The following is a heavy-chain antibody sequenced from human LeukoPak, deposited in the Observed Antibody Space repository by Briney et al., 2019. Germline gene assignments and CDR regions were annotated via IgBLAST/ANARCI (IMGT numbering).Heavy chain of an antibody. CDR3: ARGDDSSHNWFDP. CDR2: INPNSGGT. J-gene: IGHJ5*02. D-gene: IGHD3-22*01. CDR1: GYTLTGYY. V-gene: IGHV1-2*02. Sequence: ASVKVSCKASGYTLTGYYMHWVRQPAGQGREWVGWINPNSGGTNYAQKFQGRVTMTRDTSISTAYMELSRLRSDDTAVYYCARGDDSSHNWFDPWGQGTLVTVSS.